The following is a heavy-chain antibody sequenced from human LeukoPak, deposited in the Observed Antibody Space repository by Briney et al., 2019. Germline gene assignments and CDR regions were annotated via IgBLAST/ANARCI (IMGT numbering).Heavy chain of an antibody. V-gene: IGHV4-59*01. Sequence: PSETLSLTCTVSGGSISSYYWSCIRQPPGKGLEWIRYIYYSGSTNYNPSLKSRVTISVDTSKNQFSLKLSSVTAADTAVYYCARGSYSSGGGAFDIWGQGTMVTVSS. CDR1: GGSISSYY. CDR3: ARGSYSSGGGAFDI. J-gene: IGHJ3*02. CDR2: IYYSGST. D-gene: IGHD6-19*01.